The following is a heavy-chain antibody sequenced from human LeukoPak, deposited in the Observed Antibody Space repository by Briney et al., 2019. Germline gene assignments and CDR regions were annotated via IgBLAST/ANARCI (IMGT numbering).Heavy chain of an antibody. CDR1: GFTVSSNY. V-gene: IGHV3-53*01. D-gene: IGHD4-17*01. CDR3: ARDSLYGDYFDY. J-gene: IGHJ4*02. CDR2: IYSGGST. Sequence: PGGSLRLSCEASGFTVSSNYMSWVRQAPGKGLEWVSVIYSGGSTYYADSVKGRFTISRDNSKNTLYLQMNSLRAEDTAVYYCARDSLYGDYFDYWGQGTLVTVSS.